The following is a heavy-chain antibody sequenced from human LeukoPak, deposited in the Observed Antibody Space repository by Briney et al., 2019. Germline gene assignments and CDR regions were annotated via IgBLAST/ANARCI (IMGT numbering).Heavy chain of an antibody. J-gene: IGHJ4*02. Sequence: GRSLRLSCADSGFTFSSYAMDWVRQAPGKGLEWVAVISYDGTNKYYADSVKGRFTISRDNSKNTLYLQMKSLRAEDTAVYYCASGKWEPRNYWGQGTLVTVSS. CDR1: GFTFSSYA. CDR2: ISYDGTNK. CDR3: ASGKWEPRNY. D-gene: IGHD1-26*01. V-gene: IGHV3-30-3*01.